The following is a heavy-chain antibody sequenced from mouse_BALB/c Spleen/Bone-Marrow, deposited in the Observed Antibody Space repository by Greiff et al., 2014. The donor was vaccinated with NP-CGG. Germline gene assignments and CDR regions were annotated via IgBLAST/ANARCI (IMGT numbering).Heavy chain of an antibody. CDR3: RSYDYAMDY. J-gene: IGHJ4*01. Sequence: LQQPGSEPVRPGASVKLSCKASGYTFTSYWMHWVRQRPGQGLEWIGNIYPGSGSTNYDEKFKSKATLTVDTSSSTAYMQLSSLTSEDSAVYYCRSYDYAMDYWGQGTSVTVSS. CDR1: GYTFTSYW. D-gene: IGHD1-1*01. CDR2: IYPGSGST. V-gene: IGHV1S22*01.